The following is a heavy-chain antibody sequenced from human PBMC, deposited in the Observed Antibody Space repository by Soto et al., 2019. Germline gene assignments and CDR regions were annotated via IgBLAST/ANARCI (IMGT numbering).Heavy chain of an antibody. J-gene: IGHJ6*02. CDR1: GGTFSSYA. D-gene: IGHD4-4*01. CDR2: IIPIFGTA. CDR3: ARYSNYGRDYYYGMDV. V-gene: IGHV1-69*06. Sequence: SVKVSCKASGGTFSSYAISWVRQAPGQGLEWMGGIIPIFGTANYAQKFQGRVTITADKSTSTAYMELSSLRSEDTAVYYCARYSNYGRDYYYGMDVWGQGTTVTVSS.